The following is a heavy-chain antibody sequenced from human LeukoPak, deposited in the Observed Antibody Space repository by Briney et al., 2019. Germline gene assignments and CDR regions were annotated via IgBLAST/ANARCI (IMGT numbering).Heavy chain of an antibody. CDR3: ARRIVVVTAPRGGGVPCWFDP. CDR1: GGSFSGYY. J-gene: IGHJ5*02. CDR2: INHSGST. V-gene: IGHV4-34*01. Sequence: SETLSLTCAVYGGSFSGYYWSWIRQPPGKGLEWIGEINHSGSTNYNPSLKSRVTISVDTSKNQFSLKLSSVTAADTAVYYCARRIVVVTAPRGGGVPCWFDPWGQGTLVTVSS. D-gene: IGHD2-21*02.